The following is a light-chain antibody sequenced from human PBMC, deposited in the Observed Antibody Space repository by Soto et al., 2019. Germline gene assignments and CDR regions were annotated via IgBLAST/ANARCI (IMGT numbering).Light chain of an antibody. CDR2: AAS. CDR3: QQSYCAPRT. Sequence: EIQMTQSPSSLFVSVGDRATVTCRASQTVNNNLNWYHQKPGKAPTLLIYAASSLRNGGPSRFSGGGSGTTVSLTINSVQPDDFGIYYCQQSYCAPRTFGQGTTVGIK. CDR1: QTVNNN. V-gene: IGKV1-39*01. J-gene: IGKJ1*01.